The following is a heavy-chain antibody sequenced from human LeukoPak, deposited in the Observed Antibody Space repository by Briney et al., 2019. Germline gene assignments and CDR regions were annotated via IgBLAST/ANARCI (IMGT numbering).Heavy chain of an antibody. CDR2: INWNGGST. V-gene: IGHV3-20*04. CDR1: GFIFDDNG. D-gene: IGHD6-19*01. Sequence: RPGGSLRLSCAPSGFIFDDNGMSWVRQGPGKGLEWVSGINWNGGSTGYADSVKGRFTISRDNAKNSLYLQMNRLRAEDTALYYCASGDRNGWYFDRWGQGTLVTVSS. CDR3: ASGDRNGWYFDR. J-gene: IGHJ4*02.